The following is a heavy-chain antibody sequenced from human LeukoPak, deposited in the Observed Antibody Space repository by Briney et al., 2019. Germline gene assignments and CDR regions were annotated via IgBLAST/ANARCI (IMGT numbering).Heavy chain of an antibody. D-gene: IGHD3-3*01. V-gene: IGHV1-18*01. J-gene: IGHJ6*03. CDR2: ISAYNGNT. Sequence: ASVKVSCKASGYTFTSYGISWVRQAPGQGLEWMGWISAYNGNTNYAQKLQGRVTMTTDTSTSTAYMELRSLRSDDTAVYYCARRGSGDFWTDYYYMDVWGKGTTVTVSS. CDR1: GYTFTSYG. CDR3: ARRGSGDFWTDYYYMDV.